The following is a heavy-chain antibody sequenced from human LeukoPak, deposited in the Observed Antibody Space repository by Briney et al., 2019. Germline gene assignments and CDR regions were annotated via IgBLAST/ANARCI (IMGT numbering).Heavy chain of an antibody. CDR3: AKGVWYGGIGYFDF. Sequence: GGSLRLSCSASGFTFDNYVMSWVRQPQGQGLEWVSTISGSGATTHYADSVKGRFIISRDNSRNTLSLQMNSLRAEDTARYFCAKGVWYGGIGYFDFWGQGTPVTVSS. CDR1: GFTFDNYV. V-gene: IGHV3-23*01. D-gene: IGHD3-10*01. J-gene: IGHJ4*02. CDR2: ISGSGATT.